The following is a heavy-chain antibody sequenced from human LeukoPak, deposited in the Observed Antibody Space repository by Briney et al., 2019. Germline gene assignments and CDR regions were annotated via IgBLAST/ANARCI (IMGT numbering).Heavy chain of an antibody. Sequence: GGSLRLSCAASGFTVSSNYMSWVRQAPGKGLEWVSVIYSGTSTYYADSVKGRFTISRDNSKNTLHLQMNSLRAEDTAVYYCAKESGSYQLYYFDYWGQGTLVTVSS. CDR2: IYSGTST. J-gene: IGHJ4*02. V-gene: IGHV3-53*01. D-gene: IGHD1-26*01. CDR1: GFTVSSNY. CDR3: AKESGSYQLYYFDY.